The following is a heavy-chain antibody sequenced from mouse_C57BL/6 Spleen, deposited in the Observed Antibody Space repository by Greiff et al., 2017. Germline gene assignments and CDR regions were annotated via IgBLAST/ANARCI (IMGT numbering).Heavy chain of an antibody. CDR2: ISYDGSN. J-gene: IGHJ4*01. CDR1: GYSITSGYY. Sequence: DVKLQESGPGLVKPSQSLSLTCSVTGYSITSGYYWNWIRQFPGNKLEWMGYISYDGSNNYNPSLKNRISITRDTSKNQFFLKLNSVTTEDTATYYCASSYGSSYGYYAMDYWGQGTSVTVSS. CDR3: ASSYGSSYGYYAMDY. D-gene: IGHD1-1*01. V-gene: IGHV3-6*01.